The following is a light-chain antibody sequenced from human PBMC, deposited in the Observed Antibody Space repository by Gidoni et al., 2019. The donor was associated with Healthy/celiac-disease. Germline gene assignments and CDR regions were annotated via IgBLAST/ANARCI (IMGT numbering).Light chain of an antibody. V-gene: IGKV3-20*01. J-gene: IGKJ4*01. Sequence: EIVLTQSPGTLSLSPGERANLSCRASQSVSSNYLAWYQQKPGQAPRLLIFGASSRATGIPDRFSGSGSGTDFTLTISRLEPEDFAVYYCQQYGSSPRLTFGGGTKVEIK. CDR2: GAS. CDR3: QQYGSSPRLT. CDR1: QSVSSNY.